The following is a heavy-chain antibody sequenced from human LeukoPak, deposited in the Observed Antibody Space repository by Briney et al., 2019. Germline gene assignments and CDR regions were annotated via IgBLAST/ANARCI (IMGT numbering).Heavy chain of an antibody. Sequence: GGSLRLSCAASGFSFSSYGMHWVRQAPGKGLEWVAVISSDGSIDYYADSVRGRFTVSRDNSKNTLYLQVNSLRVEDTAVYYCARDNPRSYYYYMDVWGKGTTVTVSS. V-gene: IGHV3-30*03. CDR3: ARDNPRSYYYYMDV. D-gene: IGHD1-14*01. CDR2: ISSDGSID. J-gene: IGHJ6*03. CDR1: GFSFSSYG.